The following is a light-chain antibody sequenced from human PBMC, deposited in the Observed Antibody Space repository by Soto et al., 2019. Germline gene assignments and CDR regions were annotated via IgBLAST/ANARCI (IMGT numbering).Light chain of an antibody. V-gene: IGKV3-20*01. J-gene: IGKJ1*01. CDR3: QQYGSSPRT. CDR1: QSVTKNY. Sequence: EIVLTQSPGTLSLSPGERATLSCRASQSVTKNYLAWYQQKPGQTPRLLIYGASNRATGIPDRFSGSGSGTDFTLTIRILEAEDFAVYHCQQYGSSPRTFGQGTKVEMK. CDR2: GAS.